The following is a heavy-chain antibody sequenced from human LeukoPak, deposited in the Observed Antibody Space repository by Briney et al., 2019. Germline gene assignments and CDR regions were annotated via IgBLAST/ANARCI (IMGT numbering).Heavy chain of an antibody. CDR3: ARGQNYYYYYGMDV. CDR1: GDSISGFY. Sequence: PSETLSLTCSVSGDSISGFYWNWIRQSPEKGLEWIAVTHYSGTTNYNPSLKSRVTISIDTSRQQFFLKLSSVTAADTAVYYCARGQNYYYYYGMDVWGQGTTVTVSS. V-gene: IGHV4-59*12. CDR2: THYSGTT. J-gene: IGHJ6*02.